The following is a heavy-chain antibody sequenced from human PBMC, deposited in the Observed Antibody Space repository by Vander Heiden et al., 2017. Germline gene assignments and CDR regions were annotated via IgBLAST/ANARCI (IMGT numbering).Heavy chain of an antibody. Sequence: EVQLVESGGGLVQPGGSLRLSCAASGFTFSSYAMSWARRAAGERLEWGSSISSSGGSTYYADAVEGRFINSRDNSKNTLFLQMNSRRGEETAVYYCATKGGYASSGPPDYWGQGTLVTVSS. J-gene: IGHJ4*02. CDR2: ISSSGGST. D-gene: IGHD3-22*01. CDR3: ATKGGYASSGPPDY. V-gene: IGHV3-23*04. CDR1: GFTFSSYA.